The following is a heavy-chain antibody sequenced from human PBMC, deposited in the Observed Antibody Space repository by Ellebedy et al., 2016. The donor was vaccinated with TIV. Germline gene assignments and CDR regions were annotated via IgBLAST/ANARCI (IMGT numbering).Heavy chain of an antibody. J-gene: IGHJ6*02. CDR1: DGSISSGGYY. CDR3: ARADSSRWSTDYYYGMDV. V-gene: IGHV4-31*03. Sequence: SETLSLTCTVSDGSISSGGYYWSWIRQRPGKGLEWIGYIYYSGSTYYNPSLKSRVTISADTSKNQFSLKLSSVTAADTAVYYYARADSSRWSTDYYYGMDVWGQGTTVTVSS. D-gene: IGHD6-13*01. CDR2: IYYSGST.